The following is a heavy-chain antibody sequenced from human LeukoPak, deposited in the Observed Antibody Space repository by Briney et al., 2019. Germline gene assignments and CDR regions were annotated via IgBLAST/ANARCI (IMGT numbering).Heavy chain of an antibody. CDR1: GYTFTSYA. Sequence: ASVKASCKASGYTFTSYAMHWMRQAPGQRLEWMGWINAGNGNTKYSQKFQGRVTITRDTSASTAYMELSSLRSEDTAVYYCARYGSVVDTAIFDYWGQGTLVTVSS. V-gene: IGHV1-3*01. CDR3: ARYGSVVDTAIFDY. CDR2: INAGNGNT. D-gene: IGHD5-18*01. J-gene: IGHJ4*02.